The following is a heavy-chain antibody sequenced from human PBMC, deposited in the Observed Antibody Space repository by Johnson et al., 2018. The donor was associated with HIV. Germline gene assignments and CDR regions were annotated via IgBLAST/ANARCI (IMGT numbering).Heavy chain of an antibody. Sequence: HVQLVESGGGVVQPGRSLRLSCAASGFTISSYGMHWVRQAPGKGLEWVAVISYGGSNKYYADSVKGRFTVSRDNSKNTLYLQMNSLRADDTAVYYCAKESETYGGNIGFQHAFDICGQGTMVTVSS. J-gene: IGHJ3*02. V-gene: IGHV3-30*18. D-gene: IGHD4-23*01. CDR3: AKESETYGGNIGFQHAFDI. CDR1: GFTISSYG. CDR2: ISYGGSNK.